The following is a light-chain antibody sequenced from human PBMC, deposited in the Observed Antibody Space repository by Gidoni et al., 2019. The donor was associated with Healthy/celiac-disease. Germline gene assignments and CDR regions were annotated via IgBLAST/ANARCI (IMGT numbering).Light chain of an antibody. CDR2: DAS. V-gene: IGKV3-11*01. Sequence: EIVFTQSPATLSLSPGERATLSCRASQSVSSYLAWYQQKPGQAPRLLIYDASNRATGIPARFSGSGSGTDFTLTISSLEPEDFAVYYCQQRSNGPPFTFGPGTKVDIK. CDR3: QQRSNGPPFT. CDR1: QSVSSY. J-gene: IGKJ3*01.